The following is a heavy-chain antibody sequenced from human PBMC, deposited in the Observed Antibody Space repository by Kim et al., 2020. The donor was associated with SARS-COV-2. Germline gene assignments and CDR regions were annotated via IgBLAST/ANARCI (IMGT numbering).Heavy chain of an antibody. V-gene: IGHV3-9*01. CDR3: AKAYSSSYYWYFDL. CDR2: ISWNSGSI. J-gene: IGHJ2*01. Sequence: GGSLRLSCAASGFTFDDYAMHWVRQAPGKGLEWVSGISWNSGSIGYADSVKGRFTISRDNAKNSLYLQMNSLRAEDTALYYCAKAYSSSYYWYFDLLGRG. D-gene: IGHD6-13*01. CDR1: GFTFDDYA.